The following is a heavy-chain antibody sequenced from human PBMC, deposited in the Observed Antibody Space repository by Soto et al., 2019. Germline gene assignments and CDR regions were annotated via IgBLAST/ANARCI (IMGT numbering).Heavy chain of an antibody. J-gene: IGHJ4*02. D-gene: IGHD6-19*01. V-gene: IGHV3-49*03. Sequence: SLRLSCTASGFTFGDYAMSWFRQAPGKGLEWVGFIRSKAYGGTTEYAASVKGRFTISRDDSKSIAYLQMNSLKTEDTAVYYCTRDSVAYSSGWPPFDYWGQGTLVTVSS. CDR1: GFTFGDYA. CDR2: IRSKAYGGTT. CDR3: TRDSVAYSSGWPPFDY.